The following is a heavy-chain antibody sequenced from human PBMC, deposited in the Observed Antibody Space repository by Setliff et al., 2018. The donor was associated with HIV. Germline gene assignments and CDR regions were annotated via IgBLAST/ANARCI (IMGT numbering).Heavy chain of an antibody. CDR2: IYYSGST. J-gene: IGHJ6*01. CDR3: ARGGGFWYYDSSGYGGRLYYYYGMDV. Sequence: SETLSLTCTVSGGSVSTGNYYWNWIRLPPGKGLEWIGYIYYSGSTNYNPSLKSRVTISVDTSKNQFSLKLSSVTAADTAVYYCARGGGFWYYDSSGYGGRLYYYYGMDVWG. V-gene: IGHV4-61*01. D-gene: IGHD3-22*01. CDR1: GGSVSTGNYY.